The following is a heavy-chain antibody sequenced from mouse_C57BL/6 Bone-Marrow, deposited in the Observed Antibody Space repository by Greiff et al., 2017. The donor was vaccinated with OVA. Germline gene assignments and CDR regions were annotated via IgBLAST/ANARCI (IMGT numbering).Heavy chain of an antibody. CDR3: ARSGLGFDY. D-gene: IGHD3-3*01. V-gene: IGHV1-81*01. CDR2: IYPRSGNT. Sequence: QVQLQQSGAELARPGASVKLSCKASGYTFTSYGISWVKQRTGQGLEWIGEIYPRSGNTYYNEKFKGKATLTADKYSSTAYMEIRSLTSEDSAVYFCARSGLGFDYWGQGTTLTVSS. J-gene: IGHJ2*01. CDR1: GYTFTSYG.